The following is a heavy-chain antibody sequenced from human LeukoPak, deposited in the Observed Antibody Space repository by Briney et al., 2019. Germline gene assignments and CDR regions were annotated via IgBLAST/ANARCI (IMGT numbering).Heavy chain of an antibody. V-gene: IGHV1-18*01. J-gene: IGHJ4*02. Sequence: ASVKVSCKASGYAFTTYGISWVRQAPGQGLEWMGWISAYNGNTNYAQKLQGRVTMTTDTSTSTAYMELGSLRSDATAVYYCARDPGDQLLRLDYWGQGTLVTVSS. D-gene: IGHD2-2*01. CDR2: ISAYNGNT. CDR1: GYAFTTYG. CDR3: ARDPGDQLLRLDY.